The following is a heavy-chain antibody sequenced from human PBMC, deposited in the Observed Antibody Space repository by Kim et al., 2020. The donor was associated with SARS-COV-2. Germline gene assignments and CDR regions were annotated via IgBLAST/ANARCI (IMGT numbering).Heavy chain of an antibody. CDR3: ARGYCSSTSCWNFDY. D-gene: IGHD2-2*01. J-gene: IGHJ4*02. Sequence: GESLKISCKGSGYSFTSYWIGWVRQMPGKGLEWMGIIYPGDSDTRYSPSFQGQVTISADKSISTAYLQWSSLKASDTAMYYCARGYCSSTSCWNFDYWGQGTLVTVSS. V-gene: IGHV5-51*01. CDR1: GYSFTSYW. CDR2: IYPGDSDT.